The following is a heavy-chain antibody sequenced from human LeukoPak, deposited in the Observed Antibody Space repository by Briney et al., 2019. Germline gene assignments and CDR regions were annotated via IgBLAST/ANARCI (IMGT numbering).Heavy chain of an antibody. J-gene: IGHJ4*02. CDR2: ISYDGSNK. D-gene: IGHD2-21*02. V-gene: IGHV3-30*18. CDR1: GFTFSNYG. Sequence: PGRSLRLSCAASGFTFSNYGMHWVRQAPGKGLEWVAVISYDGSNKYYADSVKGRFTISRDNSKNTLYLQMNSLRAEDTAVYYCAKTILAYCGGDCYGYYFDHWGQGTLVTVSS. CDR3: AKTILAYCGGDCYGYYFDH.